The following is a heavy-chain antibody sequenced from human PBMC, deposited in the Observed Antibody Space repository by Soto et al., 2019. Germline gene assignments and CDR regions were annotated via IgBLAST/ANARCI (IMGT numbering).Heavy chain of an antibody. CDR1: GYTFTNYG. J-gene: IGHJ2*01. CDR3: ARDPDYYGSGSYFDL. D-gene: IGHD3-10*01. V-gene: IGHV1-18*01. Sequence: QVQLVQSGAEVKKPGGSVKVSCKASGYTFTNYGISWARQAPGQGLEWMGWTSANNGKTNYAQNVQGRVTMTTDTSTTTAYMELRSLRSDDTAIYYCARDPDYYGSGSYFDLWGRGTLVTVSS. CDR2: TSANNGKT.